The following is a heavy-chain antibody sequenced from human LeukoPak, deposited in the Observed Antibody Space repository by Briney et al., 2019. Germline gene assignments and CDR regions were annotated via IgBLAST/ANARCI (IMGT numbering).Heavy chain of an antibody. Sequence: GASVKVSCKASGYTFPGYYMHWVRQAPGQGLEWMGWINPNSGGTNYAQKFQGRVTMTRDTSISTAYMELSRLRSDDTAVYYCARDRCRMGGNCGGDYWGQGTLVTVSS. CDR3: ARDRCRMGGNCGGDY. J-gene: IGHJ4*02. V-gene: IGHV1-2*02. D-gene: IGHD4-23*01. CDR2: INPNSGGT. CDR1: GYTFPGYY.